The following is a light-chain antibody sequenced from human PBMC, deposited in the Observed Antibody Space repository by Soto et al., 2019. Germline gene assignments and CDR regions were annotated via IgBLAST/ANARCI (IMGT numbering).Light chain of an antibody. CDR2: DVN. Sequence: QSALTQPASVSGSPGQSITISCTGTSSDVGAYNYVSWYQHHPDKAPKLMLYDVNNRPSGVSNRFSGPKSGNTASLTISGLQAEDEADYYCSSYTTSSTLYVFGTGTKLTVL. V-gene: IGLV2-14*03. CDR1: SSDVGAYNY. CDR3: SSYTTSSTLYV. J-gene: IGLJ1*01.